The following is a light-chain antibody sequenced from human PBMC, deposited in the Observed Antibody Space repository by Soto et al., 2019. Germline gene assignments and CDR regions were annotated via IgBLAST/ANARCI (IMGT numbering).Light chain of an antibody. CDR1: SSDIGGYNY. J-gene: IGLJ1*01. CDR2: EVS. CDR3: SSYRSSSPRDV. Sequence: QSALTQPASVSGSPGQSITISCTGTSSDIGGYNYVSWYQQHPGKAPKLIIYEVSNRPLGVSNRFSGSKSGNTASLTISGLQAEDEADYYCSSYRSSSPRDVFGAGTQLTVL. V-gene: IGLV2-14*01.